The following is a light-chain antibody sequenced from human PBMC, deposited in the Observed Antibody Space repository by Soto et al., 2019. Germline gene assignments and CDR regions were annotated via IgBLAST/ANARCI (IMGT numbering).Light chain of an antibody. V-gene: IGLV2-14*01. CDR1: SGDIGDYNY. J-gene: IGLJ1*01. CDR2: DVS. Sequence: SALTQPASVSGSPGQSITISCVGTSGDIGDYNYVSWYQQHPGKVPKVIIYDVSNRPSGVSYRFSGTKSGNTASLTVSGLQAEGEADYYCCSYTRSGTLIFGTGTKVTVL. CDR3: CSYTRSGTLI.